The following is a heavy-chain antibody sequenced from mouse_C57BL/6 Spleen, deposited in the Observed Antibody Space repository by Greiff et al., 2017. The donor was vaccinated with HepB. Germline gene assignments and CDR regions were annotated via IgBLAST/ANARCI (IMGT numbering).Heavy chain of an antibody. CDR3: TGPGTGWFAY. J-gene: IGHJ3*01. V-gene: IGHV6-3*01. CDR2: IRLKSDNYAT. Sequence: EVKVVESGGGLVQPGGSMKLSCVASGFTFSNYWMNWVRQSPEKGLEWVAQIRLKSDNYATHYAESVKGRFTISRDDSKSSVYLQMNNLRAEDTGIYYCTGPGTGWFAYWGQGTLVTVSA. D-gene: IGHD4-1*01. CDR1: GFTFSNYW.